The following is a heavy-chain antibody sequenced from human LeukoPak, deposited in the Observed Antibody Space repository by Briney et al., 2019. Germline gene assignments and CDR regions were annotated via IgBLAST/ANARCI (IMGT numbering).Heavy chain of an antibody. CDR3: ARDPPSTSWSYFDY. V-gene: IGHV3-53*01. CDR2: IYSGGST. D-gene: IGHD6-13*01. J-gene: IGHJ4*02. Sequence: GGSLRLSCAASGLTVSSNYMSWVRQAPGKGLEWVSVIYSGGSTYYADSVKGRFTVSRDNAKNSLYLQMNSLRAEDTAVYYCARDPPSTSWSYFDYWGQGTLVTVSS. CDR1: GLTVSSNY.